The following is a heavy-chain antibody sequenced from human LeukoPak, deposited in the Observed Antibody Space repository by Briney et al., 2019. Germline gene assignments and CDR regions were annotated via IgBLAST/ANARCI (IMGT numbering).Heavy chain of an antibody. Sequence: PGGSLRLSCAASGFTFSSYAMSWVRQAPGKGLEWVSHINNNGGSTSYADSVKGRFTISRDNSKNMLYVQMNSLRAEDTAVYYCAKGDYYGSGSYPYPDYWGQGTLVTVSS. CDR1: GFTFSSYA. J-gene: IGHJ4*02. CDR2: INNNGGST. CDR3: AKGDYYGSGSYPYPDY. V-gene: IGHV3-23*01. D-gene: IGHD3-10*01.